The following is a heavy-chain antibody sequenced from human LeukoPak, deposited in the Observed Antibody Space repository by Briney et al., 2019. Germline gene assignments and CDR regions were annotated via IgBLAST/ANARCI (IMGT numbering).Heavy chain of an antibody. V-gene: IGHV4-59*01. CDR1: GGSISSYY. CDR3: ARGDKGYYYGSGSYTNFDY. CDR2: IYYSGST. D-gene: IGHD3-10*01. J-gene: IGHJ4*02. Sequence: SETLSLTCTVSGGSISSYYWSWIRQPPGKGLEWIGYIYYSGSTNYNPSLKSRVTISVDTSKNQFSLKLSSVTAADTAAYYCARGDKGYYYGSGSYTNFDYWGQGTLVTVSS.